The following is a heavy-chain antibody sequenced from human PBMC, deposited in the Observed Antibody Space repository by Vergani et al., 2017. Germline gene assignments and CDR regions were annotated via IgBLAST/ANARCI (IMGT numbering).Heavy chain of an antibody. Sequence: EVQLVESGGGLVQPGGSLRLSCAASGFTFSNYWMSWVRQAPGKGLEWVANIKQDGSEKYYVDSVKGRFTISRDNAKNSLYLQMNNLRVEDTAVYYCAREAAVAGISDAFDIWGQGTMVTVSS. CDR2: IKQDGSEK. CDR1: GFTFSNYW. D-gene: IGHD6-19*01. J-gene: IGHJ3*02. V-gene: IGHV3-7*01. CDR3: AREAAVAGISDAFDI.